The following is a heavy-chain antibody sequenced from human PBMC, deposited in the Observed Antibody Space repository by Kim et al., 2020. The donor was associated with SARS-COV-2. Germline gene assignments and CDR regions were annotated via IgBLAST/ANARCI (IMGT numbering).Heavy chain of an antibody. CDR3: ATSPCSSLTIWFDP. D-gene: IGHD2-2*01. CDR1: GFSVSDNY. J-gene: IGHJ5*02. CDR2: IHSGGDT. Sequence: GGSLRLSCAASGFSVSDNYMSWVCQAPGKGLEWVSIIHSGGDTYYADSAKGRFTITRHNSEHTLSLQMNSLRPEDTAVYYFATSPCSSLTIWFDPWGKGT. V-gene: IGHV3-53*04.